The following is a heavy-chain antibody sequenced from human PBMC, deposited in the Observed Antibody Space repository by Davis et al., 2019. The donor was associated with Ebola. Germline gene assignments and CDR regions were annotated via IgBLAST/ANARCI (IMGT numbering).Heavy chain of an antibody. CDR2: INWNSRSK. CDR1: GFTFDDYA. D-gene: IGHD3-9*01. J-gene: IGHJ4*02. CDR3: AKTRGGYFDWLYLGY. Sequence: PGGSLRLSCVASGFTFDDYAMHWVRQAPGKGLEWVSGINWNSRSKDYADSVKGRFTISRDNSKNTLYLQMNSLRAEDTAVYSCAKTRGGYFDWLYLGYWGQGTLVTVSS. V-gene: IGHV3-9*01.